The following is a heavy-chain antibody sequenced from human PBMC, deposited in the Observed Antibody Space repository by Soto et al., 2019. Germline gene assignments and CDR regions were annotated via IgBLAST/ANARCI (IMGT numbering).Heavy chain of an antibody. D-gene: IGHD6-19*01. V-gene: IGHV1-69*02. CDR3: VCYFGSGGIAVLPAY. CDR1: GGTFSSYT. CDR2: IIPILGIA. J-gene: IGHJ4*02. Sequence: SVKVSCKASGGTFSSYTISWVRQAPGQGLEWMGRIIPILGIANYAQKLQGRVTITADTSTSTAYMELSSLRSDDTAVYYCVCYFGSGGIAVLPAYRGQGTLVTVSS.